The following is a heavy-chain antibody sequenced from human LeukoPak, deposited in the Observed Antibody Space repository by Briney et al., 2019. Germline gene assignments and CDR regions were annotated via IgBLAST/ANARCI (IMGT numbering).Heavy chain of an antibody. CDR1: GGSISSYY. CDR3: ARTEALAYYYYMDV. J-gene: IGHJ6*03. V-gene: IGHV4-4*07. CDR2: IYTSGST. D-gene: IGHD1-1*01. Sequence: SETLSLTCTVSGGSISSYYWSWIRQAAGKGLEWIGRIYTSGSTNYNPSLKSRVTMSVDTSKNQFSLKLSSVTAADTAVYYCARTEALAYYYYMDVWGKGTTVTVSS.